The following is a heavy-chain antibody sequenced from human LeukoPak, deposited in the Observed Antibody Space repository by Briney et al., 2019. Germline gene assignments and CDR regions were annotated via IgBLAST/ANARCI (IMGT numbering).Heavy chain of an antibody. D-gene: IGHD3-10*01. CDR3: ARNHGSGRGEWFDP. CDR1: GGSVSSYY. V-gene: IGHV4-4*07. CDR2: IYTSGST. J-gene: IGHJ5*02. Sequence: SETLSLTCTVSGGSVSSYYWSWIRQPAGKGLEWIGHIYTSGSTSYNPSLKSRVTMSLDTSKNQFSLKLSSVTAADTAVYYCARNHGSGRGEWFDPWGQGTLVTVSS.